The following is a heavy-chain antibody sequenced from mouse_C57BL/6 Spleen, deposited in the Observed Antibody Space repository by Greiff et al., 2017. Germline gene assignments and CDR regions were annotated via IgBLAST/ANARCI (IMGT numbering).Heavy chain of an antibody. CDR3: ARATQFYFDY. V-gene: IGHV5-16*01. J-gene: IGHJ2*01. CDR2: INYDGSST. Sequence: EVQRVESEGGLVQPGSSMKLSCTASGFTFSDYYMAWVRQVPEKGLEWVANINYDGSSTYYLDSLKSRFIISRDNAKNILYLQMSSLKSEDTATYYCARATQFYFDYWGQGTTLTVSS. CDR1: GFTFSDYY.